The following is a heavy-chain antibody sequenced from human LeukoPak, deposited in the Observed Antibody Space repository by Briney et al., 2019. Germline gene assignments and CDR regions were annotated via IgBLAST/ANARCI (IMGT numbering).Heavy chain of an antibody. D-gene: IGHD4-23*01. Sequence: ASVKVSCKVSGYTLNELSMHWVRQAPGKGLEWMGGFDPADGETVYAHRFQGRLTMTEDTSTNTGYMELTSLRSEDTAVYYCAADGGGLSSVVTPRSSPFDYWGQGTLVTVSS. CDR2: FDPADGET. CDR3: AADGGGLSSVVTPRSSPFDY. V-gene: IGHV1-24*01. CDR1: GYTLNELS. J-gene: IGHJ4*02.